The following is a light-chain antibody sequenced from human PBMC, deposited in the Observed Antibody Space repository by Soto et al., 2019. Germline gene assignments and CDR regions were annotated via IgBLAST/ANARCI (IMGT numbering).Light chain of an antibody. V-gene: IGLV1-47*01. CDR3: AAWDGSLSSVL. CDR2: RND. CDR1: SSSIGSNY. Sequence: QSVLTQPPSASGTPGQRVTISCSGSSSSIGSNYVYWYQQFPGTTPKVLIYRNDHRPSGVPDRFSGSKSGTSASLAISGLRSEDEADYYCAAWDGSLSSVLFGGGTKVTVL. J-gene: IGLJ2*01.